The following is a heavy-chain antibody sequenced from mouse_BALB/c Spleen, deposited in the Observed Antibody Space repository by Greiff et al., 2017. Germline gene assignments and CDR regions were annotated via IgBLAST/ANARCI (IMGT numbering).Heavy chain of an antibody. CDR2: IDPANGNT. Sequence: VQLQQSGAELVKPGASVKLSCTASGFNIKDTYMHWVKQRPEQGLEWIGRIDPANGNTKYDPKFQGKASITADTSSNTAYLQLSSLTSEDTAVYYCASYYYGSSAYWGQGTLVTVSA. D-gene: IGHD1-1*01. CDR3: ASYYYGSSAY. J-gene: IGHJ3*01. V-gene: IGHV14-3*02. CDR1: GFNIKDTY.